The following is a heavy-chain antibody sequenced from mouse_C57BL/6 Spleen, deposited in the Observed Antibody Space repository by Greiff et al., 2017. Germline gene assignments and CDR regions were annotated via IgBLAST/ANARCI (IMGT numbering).Heavy chain of an antibody. D-gene: IGHD4-1*01. J-gene: IGHJ3*01. CDR1: GFTFSDYY. Sequence: EVQLVESGGGLVQPGGSLKLSCAASGFTFSDYYMYWVRQTPEKRLEWVAYISNGGGSTYYPDTVKGRFTISRDNAKNTLYLQMSRLKSEDTAMYYCASNWEGGLAYWGQGTLVTVSA. CDR3: ASNWEGGLAY. CDR2: ISNGGGST. V-gene: IGHV5-12*01.